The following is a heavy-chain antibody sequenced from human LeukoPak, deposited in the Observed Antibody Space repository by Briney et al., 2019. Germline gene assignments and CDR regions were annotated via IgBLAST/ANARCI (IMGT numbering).Heavy chain of an antibody. Sequence: PSETLSLTCTVSGYSISSGYYWGWIRQPPGKGLEWIGSIYHSGSTYYNPSLKSRVTISVDTSKNQFSLKLSSVTAADTAVYYCARESDDTAMVTVDPWGQGTLVTVSS. J-gene: IGHJ5*02. CDR2: IYHSGST. D-gene: IGHD5-18*01. CDR1: GYSISSGYY. V-gene: IGHV4-38-2*02. CDR3: ARESDDTAMVTVDP.